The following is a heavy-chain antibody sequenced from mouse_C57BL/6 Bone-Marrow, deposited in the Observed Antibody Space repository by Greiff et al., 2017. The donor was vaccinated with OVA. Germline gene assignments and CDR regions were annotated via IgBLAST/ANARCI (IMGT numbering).Heavy chain of an antibody. CDR1: GFTFSSYA. J-gene: IGHJ3*01. CDR2: ISDGGSYT. Sequence: DVHLVESGGGLVKPGGSLKLSCAASGFTFSSYAMSWVRQTPEKRLEWVATISDGGSYTYYPDNVKGRFTISRDNAKNNLYLQMSHLKSEDRAMYYGEREEGSCYCGSSYGFVAYWGQGTLVTVSA. V-gene: IGHV5-4*01. CDR3: EREEGSCYCGSSYGFVAY. D-gene: IGHD1-1*01.